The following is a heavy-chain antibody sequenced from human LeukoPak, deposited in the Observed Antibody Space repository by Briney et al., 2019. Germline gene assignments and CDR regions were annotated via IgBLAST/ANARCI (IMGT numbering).Heavy chain of an antibody. V-gene: IGHV3-7*01. CDR3: ARDQAAYSSGWYLRLNWFDP. D-gene: IGHD6-19*01. CDR1: GFTFSSYW. J-gene: IGHJ5*02. CDR2: IKQDGSEK. Sequence: GGSLRLSCAASGFTFSSYWMSWVRHAPGKGLEWVANIKQDGSEKYYVDSVKGRFTISRDNAENSLYLQMNSLRAEDTAVYYCARDQAAYSSGWYLRLNWFDPWGQGTLVTVSS.